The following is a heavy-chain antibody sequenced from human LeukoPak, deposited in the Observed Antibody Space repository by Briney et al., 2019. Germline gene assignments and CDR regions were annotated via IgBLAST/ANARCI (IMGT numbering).Heavy chain of an antibody. J-gene: IGHJ1*01. Sequence: GGSLRLSCAPSGVTLSSYSMNWVRQAAGNGREWVSSINISSSYIYYADSVKDRFTSSRDNAKNSLYLQMNSLRAEDTAVYYCARGYDSSGYSSLHHWGEGTLVRVSS. V-gene: IGHV3-21*01. D-gene: IGHD3-22*01. CDR2: INISSSYI. CDR1: GVTLSSYS. CDR3: ARGYDSSGYSSLHH.